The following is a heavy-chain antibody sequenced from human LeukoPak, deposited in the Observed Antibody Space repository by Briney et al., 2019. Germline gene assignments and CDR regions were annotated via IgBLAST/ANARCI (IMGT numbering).Heavy chain of an antibody. V-gene: IGHV4-34*01. CDR3: ARRGVAAAGWFDP. D-gene: IGHD6-13*01. CDR1: GGSFSGYY. CDR2: INHSGST. Sequence: PSETLSLTCAVYGGSFSGYYWSWIRQPPGKGMEWIGEINHSGSTNYNPSLKSRVTISVDTSKNQFSLKLSSVTAADTAVYYCARRGVAAAGWFDPWGQGTLVTVSS. J-gene: IGHJ5*02.